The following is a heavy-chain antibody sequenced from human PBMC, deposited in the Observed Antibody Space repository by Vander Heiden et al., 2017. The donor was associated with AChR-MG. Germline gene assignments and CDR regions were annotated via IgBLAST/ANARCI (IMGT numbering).Heavy chain of an antibody. CDR3: AKTGGSYSSSWHSFDY. CDR1: GFTFDDFA. J-gene: IGHJ4*02. Sequence: EVQLEESGGGLVQPGRSLRLSCAASGFTFDDFAMHWVRLVPGNGLGWVSGISWNSATLAYADSVKGRFTISRDNAKNSLYLQMNSLRAEDTALYYCAKTGGSYSSSWHSFDYWGQGTLVTVSS. CDR2: ISWNSATL. D-gene: IGHD6-13*01. V-gene: IGHV3-9*01.